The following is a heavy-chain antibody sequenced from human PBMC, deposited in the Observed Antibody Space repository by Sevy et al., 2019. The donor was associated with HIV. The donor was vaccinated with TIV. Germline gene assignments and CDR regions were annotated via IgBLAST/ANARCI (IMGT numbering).Heavy chain of an antibody. J-gene: IGHJ4*02. CDR3: ARYNFWTGHYDYFDY. Sequence: SETLSLTCSVSGGSISSHYWSWIRQPAGEGLEWIGRIDTRGGPNYNPSLETRVTMSIDTSKNQFSLRLSSVTAADTAVYYCARYNFWTGHYDYFDYWGPGALVTVSS. D-gene: IGHD3-3*01. CDR1: GGSISSHY. V-gene: IGHV4-4*07. CDR2: IDTRGGP.